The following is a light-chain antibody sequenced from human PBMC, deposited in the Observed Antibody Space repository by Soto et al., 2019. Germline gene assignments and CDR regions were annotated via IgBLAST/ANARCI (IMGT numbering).Light chain of an antibody. CDR2: EVD. Sequence: QSALTQPASVSGSPGQSITISCIGSSSDVGASRFVSWFQQYPGQAPKLIISEVDNRPSGVSSRFSGSKSANTASLTISGLLPEDEDDYYCSSYIMRSTLRVFGTGTKVTVL. CDR3: SSYIMRSTLRV. J-gene: IGLJ1*01. CDR1: SSDVGASRF. V-gene: IGLV2-14*01.